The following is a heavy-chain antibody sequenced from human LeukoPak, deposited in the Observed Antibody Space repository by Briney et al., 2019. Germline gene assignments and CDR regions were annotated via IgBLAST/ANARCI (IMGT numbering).Heavy chain of an antibody. D-gene: IGHD3-22*01. CDR3: AKESPPENYYDSSGYYPDY. CDR2: ISGSGGST. V-gene: IGHV3-23*01. Sequence: QTGGSLRLSCAASGFTFSSYAMSWVRQAPGKGLEWVSAISGSGGSTYYADSVKGRFTISRDNSKNTLYLQMNSLRAEDTAVYYCAKESPPENYYDSSGYYPDYWGQGTLVTVSS. J-gene: IGHJ4*02. CDR1: GFTFSSYA.